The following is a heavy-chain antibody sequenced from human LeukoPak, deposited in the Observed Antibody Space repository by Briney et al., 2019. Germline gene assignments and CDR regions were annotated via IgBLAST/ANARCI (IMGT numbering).Heavy chain of an antibody. V-gene: IGHV4-59*01. J-gene: IGHJ5*02. CDR3: AREINWQMSGTYWFDP. D-gene: IGHD1-1*01. CDR1: GGSISSYY. CDR2: IYYSGST. Sequence: SETLSLTCTVSGGSISSYYWSWIRQPPGKGLEWIGYIYYSGSTNCNPSLKSRVTISVDTSKNQFSLKLSSVTAADTAVYYCAREINWQMSGTYWFDPWGQGTLVTVSS.